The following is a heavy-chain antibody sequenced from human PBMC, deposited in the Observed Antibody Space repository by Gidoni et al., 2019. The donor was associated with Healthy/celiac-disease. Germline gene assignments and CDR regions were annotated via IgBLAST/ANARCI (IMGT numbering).Heavy chain of an antibody. J-gene: IGHJ4*02. Sequence: QVQLQESGPGLVKPSQTLSLTCTVSGGSISSGSYYWSWIRQPAGKGLEWIGRIYTSGSTNYNPSLKSRVTISVDTSKNQFSLKLSSVTAADTAVYYCARESTGPALEVRYLDYWGQGTLVTVSS. D-gene: IGHD1-1*01. V-gene: IGHV4-61*02. CDR2: IYTSGST. CDR1: GGSISSGSYY. CDR3: ARESTGPALEVRYLDY.